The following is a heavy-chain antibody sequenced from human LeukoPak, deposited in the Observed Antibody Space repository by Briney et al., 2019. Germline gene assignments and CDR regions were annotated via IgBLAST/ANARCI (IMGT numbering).Heavy chain of an antibody. Sequence: ASVKVSCKASGYPFISYGISWVRQAPGQGLEWMGWISAYNGNTNYAQKLQGRVTMTTDTSTSTAYMELRSLRSDDTAVYYCARDDYGDRSIDYWGQGTLVTVSS. CDR3: ARDDYGDRSIDY. CDR1: GYPFISYG. D-gene: IGHD4-17*01. V-gene: IGHV1-18*01. CDR2: ISAYNGNT. J-gene: IGHJ4*02.